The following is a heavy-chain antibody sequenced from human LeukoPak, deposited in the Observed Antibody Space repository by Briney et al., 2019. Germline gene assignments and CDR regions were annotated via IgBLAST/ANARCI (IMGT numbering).Heavy chain of an antibody. CDR2: INPSGGST. J-gene: IGHJ5*02. Sequence: GASVKVSCKPSRYTFTSCYMHWVRQAPGQRLEWMGIINPSGGSTSYAQKFQGRVTMTRDTSTSTVYMELSSLGSEDTAVYYCARFRNILTGFDAWGQGTLVTVSS. V-gene: IGHV1-46*01. CDR1: RYTFTSCY. CDR3: ARFRNILTGFDA. D-gene: IGHD3-9*01.